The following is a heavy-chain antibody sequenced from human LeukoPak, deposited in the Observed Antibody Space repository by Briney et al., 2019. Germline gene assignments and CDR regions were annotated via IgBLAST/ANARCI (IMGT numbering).Heavy chain of an antibody. CDR2: IRYDGSNK. V-gene: IGHV3-30*02. CDR1: GFTFSSYG. Sequence: GGSLRLSCAASGFTFSSYGMHWVRQAPGKGLEWVAFIRYDGSNKYYADSVKGRFTISRDNSKNTLYLQMNSLRAEDTAVYYCAKDGQQLVLTHYYYYMDVWGKGTTVTISS. CDR3: AKDGQQLVLTHYYYYMDV. J-gene: IGHJ6*03. D-gene: IGHD6-13*01.